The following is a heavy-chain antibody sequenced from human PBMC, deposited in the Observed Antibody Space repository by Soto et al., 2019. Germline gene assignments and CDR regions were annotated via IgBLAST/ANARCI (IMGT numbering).Heavy chain of an antibody. CDR3: ARGWVQLWPFDY. CDR1: GFTFSSYW. J-gene: IGHJ4*02. CDR2: INSDGSST. V-gene: IGHV3-74*01. D-gene: IGHD5-18*01. Sequence: EVQLVESGGGLVQPGGSLRLSCAASGFTFSSYWMHWVRQAPGKGLVWVSRINSDGSSTSYADSVKGRFTISRDNAKNTLYLQMNVLRAEDTAVYYCARGWVQLWPFDYWGQGTLVNVSS.